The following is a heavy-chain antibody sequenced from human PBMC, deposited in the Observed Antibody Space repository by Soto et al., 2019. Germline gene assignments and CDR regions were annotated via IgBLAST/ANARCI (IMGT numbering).Heavy chain of an antibody. CDR3: AREVGSSWYFFDY. CDR1: GYTFTSYY. CDR2: INPSGGST. J-gene: IGHJ4*02. V-gene: IGHV1-46*03. Sequence: QVQLVQSGAEVKKPGASVKVSCKASGYTFTSYYMHWVRQAPGQGLEWMGIINPSGGSTSYAQKVQGSLTITRDTSTSTVYMELSSLRSEDTAVYYCAREVGSSWYFFDYWGQGTLVTVSS. D-gene: IGHD6-13*01.